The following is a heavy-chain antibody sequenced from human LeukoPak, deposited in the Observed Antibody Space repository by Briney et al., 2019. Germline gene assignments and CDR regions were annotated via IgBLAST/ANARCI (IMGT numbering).Heavy chain of an antibody. CDR2: MYHSGTT. V-gene: IGHV4-38-2*02. Sequence: SETLSLTCSVSGFPISSGYYWGWIRQPPGKGLEWIGSMYHSGTTYHNPSLKSRITMSVDTSKNQFSLKLNSVTAADTAVYYRARDRRFLEWLMTPYWYFDLWGRGTLVAVSS. J-gene: IGHJ2*01. CDR3: ARDRRFLEWLMTPYWYFDL. D-gene: IGHD3-3*01. CDR1: GFPISSGYY.